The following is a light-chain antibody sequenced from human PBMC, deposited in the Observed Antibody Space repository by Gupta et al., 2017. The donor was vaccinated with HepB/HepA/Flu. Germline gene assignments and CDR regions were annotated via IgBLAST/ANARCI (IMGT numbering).Light chain of an antibody. Sequence: DIQMTQSVSSLSASVGDRVTITCRSSQGIRNDLRRSQHKSWMAPKRLIYAASSLQSGVPSTFRGSGSVTEFTLTISSLQPEDFATYYCRQHYSCPRSFGGGTKVEIK. CDR2: AAS. CDR1: QGIRND. J-gene: IGKJ4*01. CDR3: RQHYSCPRS. V-gene: IGKV1-17*01.